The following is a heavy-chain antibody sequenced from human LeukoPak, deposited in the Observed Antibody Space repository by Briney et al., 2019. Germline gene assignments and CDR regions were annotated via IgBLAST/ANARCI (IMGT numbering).Heavy chain of an antibody. V-gene: IGHV3-21*01. CDR2: ISSSSSYI. Sequence: GGSLRLSCAASGFTFSSYSMNGVRQAPGKGLEWVSSISSSSSYIYYADSVKGRFTISRSNTNNSLYVQTSRRRAEDEAVYYCSRDAATAMVIDYWGQGTLVTVSS. J-gene: IGHJ4*02. CDR1: GFTFSSYS. D-gene: IGHD5-18*01. CDR3: SRDAATAMVIDY.